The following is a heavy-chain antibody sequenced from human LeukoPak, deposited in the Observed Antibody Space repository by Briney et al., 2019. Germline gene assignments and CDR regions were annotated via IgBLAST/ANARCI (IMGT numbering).Heavy chain of an antibody. CDR1: GYTFDTYT. Sequence: ASVKVSCKASGYTFDTYTITWVRQAPGQGLEWMGWINPYNGYRNYAQKLQGRVTMTTDTSTSTAYMELRSLSSDDTAVYYCARSGMVLRYFDWSPDDWGQGTLVTVSS. CDR3: ARSGMVLRYFDWSPDD. D-gene: IGHD3-9*01. J-gene: IGHJ4*02. V-gene: IGHV1-18*01. CDR2: INPYNGYR.